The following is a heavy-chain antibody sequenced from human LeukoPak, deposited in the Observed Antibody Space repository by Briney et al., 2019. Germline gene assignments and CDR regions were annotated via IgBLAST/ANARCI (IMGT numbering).Heavy chain of an antibody. Sequence: GGSLRLSCAASGFTFSSYWMSWVRQAPGKGLEWVSSISSSSSYIYYADSVKGRFTISRDNAKNSLYLQMNSLRAEDTAVYYCARDSGSSTFDYWGQGTLVTVSS. D-gene: IGHD1-26*01. CDR3: ARDSGSSTFDY. J-gene: IGHJ4*02. CDR1: GFTFSSYW. V-gene: IGHV3-21*01. CDR2: ISSSSSYI.